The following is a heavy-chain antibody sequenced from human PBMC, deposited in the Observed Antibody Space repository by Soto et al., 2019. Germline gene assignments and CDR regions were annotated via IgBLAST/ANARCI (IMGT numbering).Heavy chain of an antibody. Sequence: SETLSLTCTVSGGSFKSGSYSWSWIRQPPGKGLEWIGYVYHTGSTNYNPSLKSRVTISVDTSKNQFSLKLSSVTAADTAVYYCARGRNYYDSSGVGRAFDIWGQGTMVTVSS. V-gene: IGHV4-61*01. D-gene: IGHD3-22*01. CDR2: VYHTGST. CDR3: ARGRNYYDSSGVGRAFDI. J-gene: IGHJ3*02. CDR1: GGSFKSGSYS.